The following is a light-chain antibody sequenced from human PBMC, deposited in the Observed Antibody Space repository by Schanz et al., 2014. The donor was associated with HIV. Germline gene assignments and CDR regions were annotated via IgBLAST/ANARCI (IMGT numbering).Light chain of an antibody. CDR3: ATWDDSLNGWV. J-gene: IGLJ3*02. CDR1: SSNFRSNA. V-gene: IGLV1-44*01. CDR2: NTY. Sequence: QSVLTQPPSASGTPGQRVTISCSGSSSNFRSNAANWHQPLPGTAPKLVIYNTYHRPSGVPDRFSGSQSGASASLAISGLQSEDEADFYCATWDDSLNGWVFGGGTKLTVL.